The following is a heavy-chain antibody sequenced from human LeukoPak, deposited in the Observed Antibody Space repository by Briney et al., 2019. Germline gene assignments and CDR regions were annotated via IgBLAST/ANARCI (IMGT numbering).Heavy chain of an antibody. CDR1: GFTFSDYE. D-gene: IGHD3-22*01. CDR2: ISSTGSSI. V-gene: IGHV3-48*03. Sequence: PGGSLRLSCAASGFTFSDYEMNWVRQAPGKGLEWVSYISSTGSSIYYADSVKGRFTISRDNAKNSLYLQMNSLRAEDTAVYYCAREVPDSSGYWGQGTLVTVSS. CDR3: AREVPDSSGY. J-gene: IGHJ4*02.